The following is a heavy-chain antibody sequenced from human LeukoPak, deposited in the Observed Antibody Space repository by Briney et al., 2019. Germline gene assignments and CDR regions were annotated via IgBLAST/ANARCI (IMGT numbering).Heavy chain of an antibody. V-gene: IGHV4-30-4*08. J-gene: IGHJ6*03. CDR2: IYYSGST. Sequence: NPSETLSLTCTVSGGSISSGDYYWSWIRQPPGKGLEWIGYIYYSGSTYYNPSLKSRVTISVDTSKNQFSLKLSSVTAADTAVYYCAREGYYYYMDVWGKGTTVTVSS. CDR1: GGSISSGDYY. CDR3: AREGYYYYMDV.